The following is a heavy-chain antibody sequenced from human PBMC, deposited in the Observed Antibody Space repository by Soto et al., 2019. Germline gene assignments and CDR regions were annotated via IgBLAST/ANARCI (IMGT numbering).Heavy chain of an antibody. CDR2: ISYDGSNK. V-gene: IGHV3-30-3*01. Sequence: GGSLRLSCAASGFTFSSYAMHWVRQAPGKGLEWVAVISYDGSNKYYADSVKGRFTISRDNSKNTLYLQMNSLRAEDTAVYYCARDINMEIAAAPPIYWGQGTLVTVSS. CDR1: GFTFSSYA. D-gene: IGHD6-13*01. CDR3: ARDINMEIAAAPPIY. J-gene: IGHJ4*02.